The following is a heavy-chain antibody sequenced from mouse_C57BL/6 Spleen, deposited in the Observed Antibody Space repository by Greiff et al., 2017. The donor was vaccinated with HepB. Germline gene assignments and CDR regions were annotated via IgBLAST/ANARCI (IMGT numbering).Heavy chain of an antibody. D-gene: IGHD1-1*01. J-gene: IGHJ4*01. CDR3: ANYGSSYDYYAMDY. Sequence: QVQLKESGAELAKPGASVKLSCKASGYTFTSYWMHWVKQRPGQGLEWIGYINPSSGYTKYNQKFKDKATLTADKSSSTAYMQLSSLTYVDSAVYYCANYGSSYDYYAMDYWGQGTSVTVSS. CDR2: INPSSGYT. V-gene: IGHV1-7*01. CDR1: GYTFTSYW.